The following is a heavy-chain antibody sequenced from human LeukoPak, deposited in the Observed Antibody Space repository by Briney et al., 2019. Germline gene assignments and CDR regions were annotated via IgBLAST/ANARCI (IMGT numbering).Heavy chain of an antibody. D-gene: IGHD5-18*01. CDR1: GFTFDDYA. CDR3: AKDIGGYSYGYGYYGMDV. J-gene: IGHJ6*02. V-gene: IGHV3-43*02. Sequence: GGSLRLSCAASGFTFDDYAMQWVRQAPGKGLEWVSLISGDGGSTYYADSVKGRFTISRDNSKNSLYLQMNSLRTEDTALYYCAKDIGGYSYGYGYYGMDVWGQGTTVTVSS. CDR2: ISGDGGST.